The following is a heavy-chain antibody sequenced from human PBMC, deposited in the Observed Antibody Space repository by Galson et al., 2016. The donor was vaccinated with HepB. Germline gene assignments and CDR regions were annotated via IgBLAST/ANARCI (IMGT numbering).Heavy chain of an antibody. D-gene: IGHD2-2*01. V-gene: IGHV1-3*01. CDR2: FNDGNGNT. CDR3: ARGFPSATIDY. Sequence: QSGAEVKEPGASVKVSCKTSGYTFTSYAMHWVRQTPGQRLEWMGWFNDGNGNTKYSQKFQGRVIITRDTSASTAYMELSSLRSEDTAVYFCARGFPSATIDYWGQGTLVTVSS. J-gene: IGHJ4*02. CDR1: GYTFTSYA.